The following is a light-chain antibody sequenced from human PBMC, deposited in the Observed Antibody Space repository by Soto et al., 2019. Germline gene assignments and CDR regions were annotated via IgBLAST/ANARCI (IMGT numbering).Light chain of an antibody. J-gene: IGLJ1*01. CDR1: SSDVGGYNF. CDR2: EVS. V-gene: IGLV2-14*03. CDR3: SSYTTSTTVV. Sequence: QSVLTQPPSVFGSPGQSITFSCTGTSSDVGGYNFVSWYQQHPGKAPKLMIYEVSSRPSGVSNRFSGSKSGNTASLTISGLQPEDEADYYCSSYTTSTTVVFGTATKVTV.